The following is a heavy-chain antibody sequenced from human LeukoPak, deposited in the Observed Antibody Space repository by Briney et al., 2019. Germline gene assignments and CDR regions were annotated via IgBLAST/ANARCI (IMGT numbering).Heavy chain of an antibody. V-gene: IGHV4-61*02. D-gene: IGHD3-9*01. CDR2: IYTSGNT. Sequence: SETLSLTCTVSGGSISSSSYYWSWIRQPAGKGLEWIGRIYTSGNTNYSPSLKSRVTMSVDTSKNQFSLKLSSVTAADTAVYYCARALDILTGYSWFDPWGQGTLVTVSS. J-gene: IGHJ5*02. CDR3: ARALDILTGYSWFDP. CDR1: GGSISSSSYY.